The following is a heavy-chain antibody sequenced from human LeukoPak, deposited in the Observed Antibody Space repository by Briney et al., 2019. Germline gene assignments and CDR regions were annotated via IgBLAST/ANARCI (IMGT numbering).Heavy chain of an antibody. CDR3: AKQSYARSLGE. CDR1: GFPFSDFS. J-gene: IGHJ4*02. D-gene: IGHD3-10*02. CDR2: TNSGGTTT. Sequence: GGSLRLSCATSGFPFSDFSMTRVRQAPGKGLEWISTTNSGGTTTYYAESVKGRFTISRDNFKNALYLQMSSLRVEDTAIYYCAKQSYARSLGEGGPGTLVTVSS. V-gene: IGHV3-23*01.